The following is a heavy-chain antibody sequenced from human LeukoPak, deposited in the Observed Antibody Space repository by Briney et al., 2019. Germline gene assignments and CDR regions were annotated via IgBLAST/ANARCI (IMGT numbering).Heavy chain of an antibody. CDR3: ARDRQFMITFGGVIPVAFDI. Sequence: ASVKVSCKASGYTFTSYYMHWVRQAPGQGLEWMGIINPSGGSTSYAQKFQGRVTMTRDTSTSTVYMELSSLRSEDTAVYYCARDRQFMITFGGVIPVAFDIWGQGTVVTVSS. D-gene: IGHD3-16*02. CDR2: INPSGGST. V-gene: IGHV1-46*01. J-gene: IGHJ3*02. CDR1: GYTFTSYY.